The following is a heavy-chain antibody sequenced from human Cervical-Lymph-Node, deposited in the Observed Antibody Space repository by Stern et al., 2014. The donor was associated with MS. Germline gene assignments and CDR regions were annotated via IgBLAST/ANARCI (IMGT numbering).Heavy chain of an antibody. D-gene: IGHD3-10*01. CDR1: GYTFTSYD. J-gene: IGHJ4*02. CDR3: ARSRVTVSGNFAY. Sequence: VQLVESGAEVKKPGASVKVSCKASGYTFTSYDINWVRPATGQGLEWMGWMNPNSGNAVYAQKFQDRVTMTRNTSISTAYMELSSLRSEDTAVYYCARSRVTVSGNFAYWGQGTLVTVSS. CDR2: MNPNSGNA. V-gene: IGHV1-8*01.